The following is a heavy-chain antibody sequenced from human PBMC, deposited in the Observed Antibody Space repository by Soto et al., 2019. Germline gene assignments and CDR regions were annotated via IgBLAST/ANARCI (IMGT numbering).Heavy chain of an antibody. CDR1: GGSISSYY. CDR2: IYYSGST. CDR3: ARARITMVRDNWFDP. D-gene: IGHD3-10*01. J-gene: IGHJ5*02. Sequence: PSETLSLTCTVSGGSISSYYWSWIRQPPGKGLEWIGYIYYSGSTNYNPSLKSRVTISVDTSKNQCSLKLSSVTAADTAVYYCARARITMVRDNWFDPWGQGTLVTVS. V-gene: IGHV4-59*01.